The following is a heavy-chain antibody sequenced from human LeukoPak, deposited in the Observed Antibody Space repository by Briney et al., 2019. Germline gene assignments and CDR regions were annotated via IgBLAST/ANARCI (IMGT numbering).Heavy chain of an antibody. CDR3: ARDHSGHNWFDP. V-gene: IGHV3-53*01. CDR1: GFTVSSNY. D-gene: IGHD6-25*01. CDR2: IYSGGST. J-gene: IGHJ5*02. Sequence: GGSLRLSCAASGFTVSSNYMSWVRQAPGKGLEWVSVIYSGGSTYYADSVKGRFTISRDNSKNTLYLQMNSLRAEDTAVYYCARDHSGHNWFDPWGQGTLVTVSS.